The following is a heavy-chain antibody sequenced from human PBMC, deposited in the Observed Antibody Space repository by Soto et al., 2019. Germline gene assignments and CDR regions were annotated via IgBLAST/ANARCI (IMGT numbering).Heavy chain of an antibody. D-gene: IGHD1-7*01. CDR1: GGSISSYY. CDR2: IYYSGST. V-gene: IGHV4-59*01. J-gene: IGHJ6*02. CDR3: ARDTGTTDYYYGMDV. Sequence: SETLSLTCTVSGGSISSYYWSWIRQPPGKGLEWIGYIYYSGSTNYNPSLKSRVTISVDTSKNQFSLKLSSVTAADTAVYYCARDTGTTDYYYGMDVWGQGTTVTVSS.